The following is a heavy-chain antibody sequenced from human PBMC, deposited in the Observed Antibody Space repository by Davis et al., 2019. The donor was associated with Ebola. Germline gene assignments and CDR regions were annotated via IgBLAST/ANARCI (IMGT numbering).Heavy chain of an antibody. CDR1: GGSISSGGYY. D-gene: IGHD5-18*01. CDR2: IYYSGST. J-gene: IGHJ6*02. V-gene: IGHV4-31*03. CDR3: ARGLRGYSYGYGYYYYGMDV. Sequence: MPSETLSLTRTVSGGSISSGGYYWSWIRQHPGKGLEWIGYIYYSGSTNYNPSLKSRVTISVDTSKNQFSLKLSSVTAADTAVYYCARGLRGYSYGYGYYYYGMDVWGQGTTVTVSS.